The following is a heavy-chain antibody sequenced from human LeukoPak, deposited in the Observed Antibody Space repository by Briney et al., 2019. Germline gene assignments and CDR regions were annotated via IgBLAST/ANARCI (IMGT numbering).Heavy chain of an antibody. Sequence: ASVKVSCKASGYTSTSYDINWVRQATGQGLEWMGWMNPNSGNTGYAQKFQGRVTITRNTSISTAYMELSSLRSEDTAVYYCARGTTELSSTTHYYYYYMDVWGKGTTVTVSS. V-gene: IGHV1-8*03. CDR3: ARGTTELSSTTHYYYYYMDV. J-gene: IGHJ6*03. CDR2: MNPNSGNT. CDR1: GYTSTSYD. D-gene: IGHD2-2*01.